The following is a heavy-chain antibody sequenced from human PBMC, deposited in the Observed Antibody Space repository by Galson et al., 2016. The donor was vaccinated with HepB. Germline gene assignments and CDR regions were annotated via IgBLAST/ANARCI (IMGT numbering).Heavy chain of an antibody. J-gene: IGHJ4*02. CDR3: ARGHLVVPFSFYFDY. CDR1: GDSVSSKSAA. CDR2: TYHTSNWYS. Sequence: CAISGDSVSSKSAAWNWIRHSPSRGLEWWGRTYHTSNWYSDYAVSVKSRITINPDTSKNQFSLQLNSVTPEDTAVYYCARGHLVVPFSFYFDYWGQGSLVTVSS. V-gene: IGHV6-1*01. D-gene: IGHD2-15*01.